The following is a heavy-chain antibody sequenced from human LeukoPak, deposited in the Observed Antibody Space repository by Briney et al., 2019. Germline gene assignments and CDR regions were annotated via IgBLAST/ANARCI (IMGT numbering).Heavy chain of an antibody. D-gene: IGHD2-8*01. Sequence: ASVKVSCKASGYIFTTYSIHWVRQAPGQGLEWIGMINPRGDTTAYAQKFQGRVTMTSDTSTTTIYMDLSMLKSEDTGLYYCARKWSSRDWFDPWGQGTLVTVSS. CDR3: ARKWSSRDWFDP. V-gene: IGHV1-46*01. J-gene: IGHJ5*02. CDR2: INPRGDTT. CDR1: GYIFTTYS.